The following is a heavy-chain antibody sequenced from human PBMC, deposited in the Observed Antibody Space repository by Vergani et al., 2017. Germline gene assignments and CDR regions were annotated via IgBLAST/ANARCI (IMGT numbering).Heavy chain of an antibody. CDR2: MNPISGNT. Sequence: QVQLVQSGAEVKKPGASVKVSCKASGYTFTSDDINWVRQATGQRLEWMGWMNPISGNTGYAQNLQGRLTITRDTAVNTAYMELSSLTSEDMAVYYCVRARRTCTYDHCPRYYYDLWGQGTLVTVSS. CDR1: GYTFTSDD. CDR3: VRARRTCTYDHCPRYYYDL. V-gene: IGHV1-8*03. J-gene: IGHJ4*02. D-gene: IGHD2-8*01.